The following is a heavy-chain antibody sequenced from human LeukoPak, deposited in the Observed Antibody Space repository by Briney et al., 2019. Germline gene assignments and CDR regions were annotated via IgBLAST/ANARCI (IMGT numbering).Heavy chain of an antibody. V-gene: IGHV4-38-2*02. J-gene: IGHJ4*02. CDR1: GYSISSGYY. D-gene: IGHD1-20*01. CDR3: AREAITGTRADY. Sequence: PSETLSLTCAVSGYSISSGYYWGWIRQPPGKGLEWIGSIYHSGSTYYNPSLKSRVTISVDTSKNQFSLKLSSVTAADTAVYYCAREAITGTRADYWGQGILVTVSS. CDR2: IYHSGST.